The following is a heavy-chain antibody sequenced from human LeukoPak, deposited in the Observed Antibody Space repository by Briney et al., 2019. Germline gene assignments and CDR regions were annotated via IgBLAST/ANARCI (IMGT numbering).Heavy chain of an antibody. Sequence: SETLSLTCTVSGGSISSSSYYWGWIRQPPGKGLEWVGSIYYSGSTYYNPSLKSRVTISVDTSKNQFSLKLSSVTAADTAVYYCARLPDCGGDCYPGAYFDYWGQGTLVTVSS. V-gene: IGHV4-39*01. D-gene: IGHD2-21*02. CDR2: IYYSGST. J-gene: IGHJ4*02. CDR3: ARLPDCGGDCYPGAYFDY. CDR1: GGSISSSSYY.